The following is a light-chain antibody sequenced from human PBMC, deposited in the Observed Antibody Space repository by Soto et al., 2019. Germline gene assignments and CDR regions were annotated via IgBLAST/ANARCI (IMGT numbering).Light chain of an antibody. J-gene: IGKJ2*01. CDR2: YAS. CDR1: QSISNF. CDR3: QQYNSYPYT. V-gene: IGKV1-5*03. Sequence: DILMTQSPSALSASVGDRVTITCRASQSISNFLAWYQQKPGKAPHLLIYYASNLQSGVPSRFGGSGSGTEFSLTTSTLQPDDFATYYCQQYNSYPYTFGQGTKLEIK.